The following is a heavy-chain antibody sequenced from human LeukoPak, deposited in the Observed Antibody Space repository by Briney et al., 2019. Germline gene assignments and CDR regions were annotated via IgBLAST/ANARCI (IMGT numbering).Heavy chain of an antibody. CDR3: ARXRWGFGELPWGY. CDR2: INPSGGST. Sequence: ASVKXSCKASGYTFTGYYMHWVRQAPGQGLEWMGIINPSGGSTSYAQKFQGRVTMTRDTSTSTVYMELSSLRSEATAVYDCARXRWGFGELPWGYWGQGTLVTVSS. V-gene: IGHV1-46*01. J-gene: IGHJ4*02. D-gene: IGHD3-10*01. CDR1: GYTFTGYY.